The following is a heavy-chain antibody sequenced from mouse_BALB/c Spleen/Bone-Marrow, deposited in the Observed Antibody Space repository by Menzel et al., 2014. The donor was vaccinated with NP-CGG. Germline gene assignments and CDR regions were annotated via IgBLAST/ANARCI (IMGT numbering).Heavy chain of an antibody. CDR2: INSGGSYT. J-gene: IGHJ3*01. Sequence: EVKVVESGGDLVKPGGSLKFSCAASGFTFSSYGMSWVRQTPDKRLEWVATINSGGSYTYYSDSVKGRFTISRDNAKNTLYQQMSSLRSEDTAMYYCARRGLYDGSAWFAYWGQGTLVTVSA. D-gene: IGHD2-3*01. CDR3: ARRGLYDGSAWFAY. CDR1: GFTFSSYG. V-gene: IGHV5-6*02.